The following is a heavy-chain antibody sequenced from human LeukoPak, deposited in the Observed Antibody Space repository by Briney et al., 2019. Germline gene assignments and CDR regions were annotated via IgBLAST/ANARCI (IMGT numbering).Heavy chain of an antibody. J-gene: IGHJ3*01. Sequence: PGGSLRLSCAATGCTLSNAWMNWVRQAPGKGLEWVGLIKSKADGGTTDYTAPVKGRFTISRDDSKNTLYLEMSSLKTEDTAVYYCTSTPGGGGSRCSWGRGTMVTVSS. V-gene: IGHV3-15*01. CDR1: GCTLSNAW. CDR3: TSTPGGGGSRCS. CDR2: IKSKADGGTT. D-gene: IGHD2-15*01.